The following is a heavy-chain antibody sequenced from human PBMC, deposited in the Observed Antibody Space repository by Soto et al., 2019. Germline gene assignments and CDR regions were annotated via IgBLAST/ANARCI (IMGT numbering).Heavy chain of an antibody. V-gene: IGHV3-30-3*01. J-gene: IGHJ4*02. Sequence: QVQLVESGGGVVQPGRSLRLSCAASGFTFSSYAMHWVRQAPGKGLEWVAVISYDGSNKYYADSVKGRFTISRDNSKNTLYLQMNSLRAEYTAVYYCARGSKMGYSSSWYFYWGQGTLVTVSS. CDR3: ARGSKMGYSSSWYFY. D-gene: IGHD6-13*01. CDR1: GFTFSSYA. CDR2: ISYDGSNK.